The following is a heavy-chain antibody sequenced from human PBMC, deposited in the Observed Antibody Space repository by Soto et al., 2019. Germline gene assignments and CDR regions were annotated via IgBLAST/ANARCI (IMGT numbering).Heavy chain of an antibody. CDR2: IYFNGDT. V-gene: IGHV4-59*11. CDR1: GGSMSSLY. CDR3: GRSKYDFWSGYHALGGWFDP. Sequence: SETLSLTCSVSGGSMSSLYWSWIRQPPGKGLEWIGYIYFNGDTNYNPSLKSRVTMSIDTSKNQFSLNLKSVTAADTAVYYCGRSKYDFWSGYHALGGWFDPWGQGTLVTVSS. D-gene: IGHD3-3*01. J-gene: IGHJ5*02.